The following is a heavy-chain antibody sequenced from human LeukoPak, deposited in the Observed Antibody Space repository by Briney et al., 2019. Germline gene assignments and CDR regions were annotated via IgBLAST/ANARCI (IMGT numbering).Heavy chain of an antibody. Sequence: PSETLSLTCTVSGGSISSSSYYWGWIRQPPGKGLEWIGSIYYSGSTYYNPSLKSRVTISVDTSKNQFSLKLSSVTAADTAVYYCASECGSGSYAHFDYWGQGTLVTVSS. D-gene: IGHD3-10*01. CDR3: ASECGSGSYAHFDY. V-gene: IGHV4-39*01. J-gene: IGHJ4*02. CDR2: IYYSGST. CDR1: GGSISSSSYY.